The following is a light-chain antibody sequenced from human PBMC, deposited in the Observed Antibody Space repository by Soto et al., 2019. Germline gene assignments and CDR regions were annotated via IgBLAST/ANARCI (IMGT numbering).Light chain of an antibody. J-gene: IGLJ3*02. V-gene: IGLV2-8*01. CDR1: GSDIGAYNF. CDR3: YSYAGRNIWV. CDR2: GVT. Sequence: QSVLAQPPSASGSPGQSVTISCTGSGSDIGAYNFVSWYQQHPGKAPKLMIFGVTERPSGVRVRFSGSKAGTTASLTVSGLQADDEAVYYCYSYAGRNIWVFGGGIKLTVL.